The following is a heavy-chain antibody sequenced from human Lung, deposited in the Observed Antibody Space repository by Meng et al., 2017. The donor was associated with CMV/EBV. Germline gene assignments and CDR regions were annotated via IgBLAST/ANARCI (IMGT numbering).Heavy chain of an antibody. J-gene: IGHJ6*02. CDR3: ARDLSIVPAAISYYYGMDV. D-gene: IGHD2-2*02. Sequence: GESXKISCAGSGFTFTKYGIQWVRQAPGEGLEWVAVMCCDGSNKYYTDSVKGRFTISRDNSKNTLYLQMNSLRAEDTAVYYCARDLSIVPAAISYYYGMDVWGQGXTVTVSS. CDR1: GFTFTKYG. CDR2: MCCDGSNK. V-gene: IGHV3-33*01.